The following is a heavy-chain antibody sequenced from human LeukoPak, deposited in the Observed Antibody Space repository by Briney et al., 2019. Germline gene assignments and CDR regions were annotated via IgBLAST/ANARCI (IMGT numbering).Heavy chain of an antibody. CDR3: AKDPRVRLFDY. Sequence: GGSLRLSCAASGFTFSDYYMSWIRQAPGKGLEWVSYISYSGTTIYYADSVKGRFTISRDNAKNSLFLQMNSLRAEDTAVYYCAKDPRVRLFDYWGQGTLVTVSS. J-gene: IGHJ4*02. CDR2: ISYSGTTI. V-gene: IGHV3-11*01. D-gene: IGHD3-10*01. CDR1: GFTFSDYY.